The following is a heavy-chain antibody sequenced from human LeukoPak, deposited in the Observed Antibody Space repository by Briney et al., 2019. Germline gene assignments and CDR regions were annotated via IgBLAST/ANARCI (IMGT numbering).Heavy chain of an antibody. CDR2: ISGSGGTT. CDR1: GFTFNTYS. D-gene: IGHD3-10*01. CDR3: ARAAMVRGVDYFDY. V-gene: IGHV3-23*01. J-gene: IGHJ4*02. Sequence: GGSLRLSCAASGFTFNTYSMTWVRQAPGKGLEWVSVISGSGGTTYYTDSVKGRFTISRDNSKNTLYLQMNSLRAEDTALYYCARAAMVRGVDYFDYWGRGTLVTVSS.